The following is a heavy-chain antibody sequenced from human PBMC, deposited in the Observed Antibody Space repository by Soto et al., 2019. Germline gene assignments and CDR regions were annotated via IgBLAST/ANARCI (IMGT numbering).Heavy chain of an antibody. J-gene: IGHJ5*02. D-gene: IGHD2-21*01. CDR2: IYYSGST. V-gene: IGHV4-59*12. CDR3: ATLPPRIVVVFTEMPT. Sequence: SETLSLTCTVSGGSISSYYWSWIRQPPGKELQYIGYIYYSGSTNYNPSLKSRVSMSVDTSTNEFSLSLTSVTAADTAVYYCATLPPRIVVVFTEMPTWGQGILVTVSS. CDR1: GGSISSYY.